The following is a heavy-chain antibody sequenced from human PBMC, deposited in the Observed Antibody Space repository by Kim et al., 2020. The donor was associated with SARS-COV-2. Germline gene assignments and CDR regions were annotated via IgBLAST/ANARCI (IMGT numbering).Heavy chain of an antibody. CDR2: ISSSGSTI. V-gene: IGHV3-48*03. Sequence: GGSLRLSCAASGFTFSSYEMNWVRQAPGKGLEWVSYISSSGSTIYYADSVKGRFTISRDNAKNSLYLQMNSLRAEDTAVYYCARGKGGIAATKYFQHWGQGTLVTVSS. D-gene: IGHD6-13*01. CDR3: ARGKGGIAATKYFQH. J-gene: IGHJ1*01. CDR1: GFTFSSYE.